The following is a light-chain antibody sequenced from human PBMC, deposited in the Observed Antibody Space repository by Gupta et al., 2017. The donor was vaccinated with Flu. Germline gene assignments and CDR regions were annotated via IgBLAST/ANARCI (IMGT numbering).Light chain of an antibody. CDR3: QQDNTWPQT. Sequence: EIVMTQSPATLSVSPGERATLSCRASQSVRSNLAWYLQKPGQAPRLLIYAASTRGTSIPARFSGSGSGTEFTLTISSLQSEDFAIYYCQQDNTWPQTFGQGTKLEIK. CDR1: QSVRSN. V-gene: IGKV3-15*01. CDR2: AAS. J-gene: IGKJ1*01.